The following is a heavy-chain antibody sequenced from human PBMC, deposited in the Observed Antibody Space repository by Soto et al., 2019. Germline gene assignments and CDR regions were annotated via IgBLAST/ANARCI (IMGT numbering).Heavy chain of an antibody. Sequence: PSETLSLTCTVSGGSISSGGYYWSWIRQHPGKGLEWIGYIYYSGSTYYNPSLKSRVTISVDTSKNQFSLKLSSVTAADTAVYYCARSYYDSSVYSLEYFDYWGQGPRVTVSS. CDR3: ARSYYDSSVYSLEYFDY. J-gene: IGHJ4*02. D-gene: IGHD3-22*01. CDR1: GGSISSGGYY. CDR2: IYYSGST. V-gene: IGHV4-31*03.